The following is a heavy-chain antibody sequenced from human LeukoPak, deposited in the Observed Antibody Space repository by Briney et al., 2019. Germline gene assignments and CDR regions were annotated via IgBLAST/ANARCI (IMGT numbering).Heavy chain of an antibody. CDR1: GGSFSGYY. V-gene: IGHV4-34*01. CDR3: ARDLGRMTMVRGVMDWFDP. D-gene: IGHD3-10*01. J-gene: IGHJ5*02. Sequence: PSETLSLTCAVYGGSFSGYYWSWIRQPPGKGLEWIGEINHSGSTNYNPSLKSRATISVDTSKNQFSLKLSSVTAADTAVYYCARDLGRMTMVRGVMDWFDPWGQGTFVTVSS. CDR2: INHSGST.